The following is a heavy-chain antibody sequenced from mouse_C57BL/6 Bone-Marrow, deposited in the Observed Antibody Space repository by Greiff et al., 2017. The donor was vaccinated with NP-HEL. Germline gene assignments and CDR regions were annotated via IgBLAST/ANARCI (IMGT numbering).Heavy chain of an antibody. D-gene: IGHD4-1*01. J-gene: IGHJ4*01. CDR1: GFSLTSYG. CDR3: AKKTPLFPLGMDY. V-gene: IGHV2-5*01. CDR2: IWRGGST. Sequence: VQLQQSGPGLVQPSQSLSITCTVSGFSLTSYGVHWVRQSPGKGLEWLGVIWRGGSTDYNAAFMSRLSITKDNSKSQVFFKINSLQADDTAIYYYAKKTPLFPLGMDYRGQGAPVTVSS.